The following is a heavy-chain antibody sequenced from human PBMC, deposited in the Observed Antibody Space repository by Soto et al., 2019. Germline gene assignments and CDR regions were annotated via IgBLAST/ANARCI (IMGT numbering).Heavy chain of an antibody. CDR2: IKQDGSEK. J-gene: IGHJ5*02. CDR3: ATNAGIAAAGFHR. Sequence: EVQLVESGGGLVQPGGSLRLSCTASGFTFRSCSMHWVRQAPGKGLEWVAKIKQDGSEKNYVDSVKGRFTISRDNAKNSVYLQLDSLRAEDTAIYYCATNAGIAAAGFHRWGQGNLVTFSS. V-gene: IGHV3-7*01. CDR1: GFTFRSCS. D-gene: IGHD6-13*01.